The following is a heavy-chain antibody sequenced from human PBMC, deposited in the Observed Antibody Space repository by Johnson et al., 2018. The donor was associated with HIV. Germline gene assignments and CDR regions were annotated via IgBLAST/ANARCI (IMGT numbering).Heavy chain of an antibody. Sequence: VQLVESVGGVVQPGGSLRLSCAASGFTVSSNYMSWVRQAPGKGLEWVSVIYSGGSTYYADSVKGRFTISRDNSKNTLYLQMNSLRAEDTAVYYCATAVVVTIFGVVIPTDAFDIWGQGTMVTVSS. J-gene: IGHJ3*02. CDR2: IYSGGST. CDR1: GFTVSSNY. V-gene: IGHV3-53*01. CDR3: ATAVVVTIFGVVIPTDAFDI. D-gene: IGHD3-3*01.